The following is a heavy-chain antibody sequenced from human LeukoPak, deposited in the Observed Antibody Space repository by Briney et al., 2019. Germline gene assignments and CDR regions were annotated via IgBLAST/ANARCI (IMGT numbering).Heavy chain of an antibody. V-gene: IGHV3-7*03. Sequence: GGSLRLSCAASGFTFSSSWMSWVRHAPGKGLGWVANIKQDGSEKYYVDSVKGRFTFSRDNAKSSLYLQRDSLRAEDTAVYYCAREGPPTRFCSGGSCYSGLFDYWGQGTLVTVSS. D-gene: IGHD2-15*01. CDR2: IKQDGSEK. CDR1: GFTFSSSW. J-gene: IGHJ4*02. CDR3: AREGPPTRFCSGGSCYSGLFDY.